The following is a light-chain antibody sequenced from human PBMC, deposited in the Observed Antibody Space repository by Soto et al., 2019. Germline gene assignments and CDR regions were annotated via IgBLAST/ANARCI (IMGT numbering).Light chain of an antibody. CDR3: SSYTSSSTYV. V-gene: IGLV2-14*01. J-gene: IGLJ1*01. CDR1: SSDVGGYNY. CDR2: DVS. Sequence: SALTQPASVSGSPGQSITISCTGTSSDVGGYNYVSWYQQHPGKAPKLMIYDVSNRPSGVSNRFSGSKSGNTASLTISGLQAEDEADYYCSSYTSSSTYVFGTGTQLT.